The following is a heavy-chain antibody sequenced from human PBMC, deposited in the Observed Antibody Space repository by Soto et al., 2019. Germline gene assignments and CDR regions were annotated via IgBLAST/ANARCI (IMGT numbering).Heavy chain of an antibody. D-gene: IGHD1-26*01. CDR3: TAGVGTSDNDY. Sequence: EVQLVESGGDLVKPGGSLRLSCTASGFTFSNAWMSWVRQAPGKGLEWVGRIKSKAEGGTTDYAAPVKGRFTISREDSENTLYLQMNSLKTDDTAVYYCTAGVGTSDNDYWGQGTLVTVSS. V-gene: IGHV3-15*01. CDR2: IKSKAEGGTT. J-gene: IGHJ4*02. CDR1: GFTFSNAW.